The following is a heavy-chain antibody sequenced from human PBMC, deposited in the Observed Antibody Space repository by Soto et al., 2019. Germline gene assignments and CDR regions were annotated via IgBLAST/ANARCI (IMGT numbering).Heavy chain of an antibody. J-gene: IGHJ5*02. CDR3: AKDHIAVAGRGPFYLDP. V-gene: IGHV3-23*01. Sequence: GGSLRLSCAASGFTFSSYAMSWVRQAPGKGLEWVSAISGSGGSTYYADSVKGRFTISRDNSKNTLYLQMNSLRAEDTAVYYCAKDHIAVAGRGPFYLDPWGPGPLVTVSS. CDR2: ISGSGGST. D-gene: IGHD6-13*01. CDR1: GFTFSSYA.